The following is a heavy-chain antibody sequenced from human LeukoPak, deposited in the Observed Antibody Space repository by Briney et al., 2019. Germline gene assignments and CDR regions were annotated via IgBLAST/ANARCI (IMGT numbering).Heavy chain of an antibody. J-gene: IGHJ3*02. CDR1: GGSISSGGYC. CDR3: ARTSTGYSYGVENAFDI. CDR2: IYYSGST. D-gene: IGHD5-18*01. Sequence: SETLSLTCTVSGGSISSGGYCWSWIRQHPGKGLEWIGYIYYSGSTYYNPSLKSRVTISVDTSKNQFSLKLSSVTAADTAVYYCARTSTGYSYGVENAFDIWGQGTMVTVSS. V-gene: IGHV4-31*03.